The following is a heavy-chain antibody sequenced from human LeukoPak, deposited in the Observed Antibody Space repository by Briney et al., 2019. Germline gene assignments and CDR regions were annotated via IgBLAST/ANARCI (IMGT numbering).Heavy chain of an antibody. CDR2: IRRDGSET. D-gene: IGHD4-17*01. CDR1: GFTFSNYW. Sequence: GGSLRLSCAASGFTFSNYWMTWVRRAPGKGLEWVANIRRDGSETHYVDSVRGRFTISRDNAKNSLYLQMNSLRAEDTALYYCAKDIRAVTTVFAIWGQGTMVTVSS. V-gene: IGHV3-7*03. J-gene: IGHJ3*02. CDR3: AKDIRAVTTVFAI.